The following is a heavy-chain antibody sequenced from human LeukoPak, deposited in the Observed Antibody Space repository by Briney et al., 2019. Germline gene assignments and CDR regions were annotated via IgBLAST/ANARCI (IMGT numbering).Heavy chain of an antibody. D-gene: IGHD3-9*01. CDR3: AAPTHYDILTGHPPP. J-gene: IGHJ5*02. V-gene: IGHV1-58*02. Sequence: SVKVSCKATGFTFTSSAMQWVRQARGQRLEWIGWIVVGSGNTNYAQKFQERVTITRDMSSSTAYMELSSLRSEDTAVYYCAAPTHYDILTGHPPPWGQGTLVTVSS. CDR1: GFTFTSSA. CDR2: IVVGSGNT.